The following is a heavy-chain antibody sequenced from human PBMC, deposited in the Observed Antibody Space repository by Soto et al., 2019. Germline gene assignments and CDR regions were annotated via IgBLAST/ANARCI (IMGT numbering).Heavy chain of an antibody. J-gene: IGHJ3*01. D-gene: IGHD3-3*01. CDR2: TSGSGGST. V-gene: IGHV3-23*01. Sequence: GGSLRLSCAASGFTFSSYAMSWVRQAPGKGLEWVSATSGSGGSTYYADSVKGRFTISRDNSKNTLYLQMNSLRAEDTAVYYCAKGGIFGVVIDAWGQGTMVTVSS. CDR1: GFTFSSYA. CDR3: AKGGIFGVVIDA.